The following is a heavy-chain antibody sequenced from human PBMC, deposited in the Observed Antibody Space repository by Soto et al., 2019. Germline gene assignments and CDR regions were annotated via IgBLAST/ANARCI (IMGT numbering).Heavy chain of an antibody. CDR1: GFTFSSYS. CDR3: AKVSRASRTLTPDFHH. CDR2: MSYTGNNE. Sequence: QVQLVESGGGVVQPGTSLRLSCVASGFTFSSYSLHWVRQAPGKGLEWAAVMSYTGNNEHNADSFKGRFIVSRDNYKNTLYTQMNSLRPEHTAVYYCAKVSRASRTLTPDFHHWGQGTLVTVSS. D-gene: IGHD3-9*01. J-gene: IGHJ4*02. V-gene: IGHV3-30-3*01.